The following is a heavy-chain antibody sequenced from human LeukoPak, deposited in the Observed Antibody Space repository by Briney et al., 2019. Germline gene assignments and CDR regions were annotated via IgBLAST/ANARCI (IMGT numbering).Heavy chain of an antibody. Sequence: PGGSLRLSCAASGVTFSSYGMHWVRQAPGKGLEWVAVISYDGSNKYYADSVKGRFTISRDNSKNTLYLQMNSLRAEDTAVYYCAKDMDRGGAGPIDYWGQGTLVTVSS. V-gene: IGHV3-30*18. CDR1: GVTFSSYG. J-gene: IGHJ4*02. CDR3: AKDMDRGGAGPIDY. D-gene: IGHD3/OR15-3a*01. CDR2: ISYDGSNK.